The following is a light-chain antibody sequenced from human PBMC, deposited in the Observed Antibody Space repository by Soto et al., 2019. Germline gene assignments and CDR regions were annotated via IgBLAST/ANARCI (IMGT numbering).Light chain of an antibody. Sequence: DIQMTQSPSSLSASVGDRFTITCRASQSISSYLNWYEQKPGKAPNLLIYAASTLQSGVPSRFRGSGSGTEFTLTIDSLQPEDFATYFCQQSYRLPLTFGGGTKVDI. CDR1: QSISSY. V-gene: IGKV1-39*01. CDR3: QQSYRLPLT. J-gene: IGKJ4*01. CDR2: AAS.